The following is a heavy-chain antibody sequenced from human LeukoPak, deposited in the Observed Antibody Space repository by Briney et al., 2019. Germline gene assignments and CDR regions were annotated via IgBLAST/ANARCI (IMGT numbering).Heavy chain of an antibody. CDR1: GFTFSSYE. CDR3: ARDYLDSHYYDSSGYDY. Sequence: GGSLRLSCAASGFTFSSYEMNWVRQAPGKGLEWVSYISSSGSTIYYADSVKGRFTISRDNAKNSLYLQMNSLRAEDTAVYYCARDYLDSHYYDSSGYDYWGRGTLVTVSS. D-gene: IGHD3-22*01. V-gene: IGHV3-48*03. J-gene: IGHJ4*02. CDR2: ISSSGSTI.